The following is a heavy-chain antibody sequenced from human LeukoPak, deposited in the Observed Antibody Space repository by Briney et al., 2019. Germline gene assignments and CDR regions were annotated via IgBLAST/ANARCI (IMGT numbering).Heavy chain of an antibody. Sequence: SETLSLTCSVSSDSINSDFWSWIRQSPGKGLEWIGYISYSGSTNYNPSLRNRVTMSLDTSKNQFSLNLNSVTAADTAVYFCARAPNWNYFDDWGQGTLVTVSS. J-gene: IGHJ4*02. CDR3: ARAPNWNYFDD. D-gene: IGHD1-20*01. V-gene: IGHV4-59*01. CDR1: SDSINSDF. CDR2: ISYSGST.